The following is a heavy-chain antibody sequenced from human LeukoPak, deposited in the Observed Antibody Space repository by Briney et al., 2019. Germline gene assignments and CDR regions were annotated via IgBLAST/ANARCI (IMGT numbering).Heavy chain of an antibody. V-gene: IGHV3-33*06. CDR3: AKGGCSSTSCYGEVYYYYMDA. D-gene: IGHD2-2*01. CDR1: GFTFSSYG. J-gene: IGHJ6*03. Sequence: GGSLRLSCAASGFTFSSYGMHWVRQAPGKGLEWVAVIWYDGSNKYYADSVKGRFTISRDNSKNTLYLQMNSLRAEDTAVYYCAKGGCSSTSCYGEVYYYYMDAWGKGTTVTVSS. CDR2: IWYDGSNK.